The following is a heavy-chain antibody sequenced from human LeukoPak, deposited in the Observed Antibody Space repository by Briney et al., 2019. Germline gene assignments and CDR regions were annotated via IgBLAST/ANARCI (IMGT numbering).Heavy chain of an antibody. CDR2: INAGNGNT. CDR1: GYIFSNFFSSYG. Sequence: ASVKVSCKASGYIFSNFFSSYGITWVRQAPGQGLEWMGWINAGNGNTKYSQKFQGRLTITRDTSASTAYMELSSLRSEDTAVYYCARGERRITIFGRPDYFDYWGQGTLVTVSS. D-gene: IGHD3-3*01. CDR3: ARGERRITIFGRPDYFDY. V-gene: IGHV1-3*01. J-gene: IGHJ4*02.